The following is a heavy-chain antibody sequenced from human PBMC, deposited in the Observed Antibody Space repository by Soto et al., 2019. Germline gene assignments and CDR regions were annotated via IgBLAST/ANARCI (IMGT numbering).Heavy chain of an antibody. D-gene: IGHD6-13*01. CDR1: GFTFSSYA. J-gene: IGHJ4*02. Sequence: ESGGGVVQPGRSLRLSCAASGFTFSSYAMHWVRQAPGKGLEWVAVISYDGSNKYYADSVKGRFTISRDNSKNTLYLQMNSLRAEDTAVYYCARGNVAGDYWGQGTLVTVSS. CDR3: ARGNVAGDY. V-gene: IGHV3-30-3*01. CDR2: ISYDGSNK.